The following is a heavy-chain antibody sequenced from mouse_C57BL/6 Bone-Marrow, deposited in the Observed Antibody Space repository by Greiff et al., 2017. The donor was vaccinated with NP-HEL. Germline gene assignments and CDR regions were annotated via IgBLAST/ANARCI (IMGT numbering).Heavy chain of an antibody. CDR3: ARVRIPFYYYGKEYDFDY. CDR1: GFTFSSYA. D-gene: IGHD1-1*01. CDR2: ISDGGSYT. V-gene: IGHV5-4*01. J-gene: IGHJ2*01. Sequence: DVHLVESGGGLVKPGGSPKLSCAASGFTFSSYAMSWVRQTPEQRLEWVATISDGGSYTYYPDNVKGRFTISRDNAKNNLYLQMSNLKSEDTARYYCARVRIPFYYYGKEYDFDYWGQGTTLTVSA.